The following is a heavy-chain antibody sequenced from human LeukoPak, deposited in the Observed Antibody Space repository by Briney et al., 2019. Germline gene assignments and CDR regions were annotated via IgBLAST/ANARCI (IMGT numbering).Heavy chain of an antibody. J-gene: IGHJ4*02. CDR1: GYTLSSYD. CDR3: ARGDGEPPDY. V-gene: IGHV1-8*03. Sequence: ASVKVSCKASGYTLSSYDINWVRQATGQGLEWMGWMNPNSGNTGYAQKFQGRVTITRNTSISTAYMELSSLRFEDTAVYYCARGDGEPPDYWGQGTLVTVSS. D-gene: IGHD3-10*01. CDR2: MNPNSGNT.